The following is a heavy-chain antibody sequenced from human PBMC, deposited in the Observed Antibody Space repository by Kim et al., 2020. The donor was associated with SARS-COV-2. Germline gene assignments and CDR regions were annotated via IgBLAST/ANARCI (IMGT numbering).Heavy chain of an antibody. D-gene: IGHD5-12*01. Sequence: IYYADSVKGRFTIARDNAKNSLYLQMNSLGAEDTAVYYCASRSGYDRLDPWGQGTLVTVSS. J-gene: IGHJ5*02. CDR2: I. V-gene: IGHV3-48*04. CDR3: ASRSGYDRLDP.